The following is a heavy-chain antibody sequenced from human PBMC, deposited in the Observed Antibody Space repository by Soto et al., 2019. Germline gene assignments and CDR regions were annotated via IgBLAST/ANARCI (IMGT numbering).Heavy chain of an antibody. J-gene: IGHJ4*02. CDR2: ISSSSDTI. Sequence: PGGSLRLSCAASGFTFSDYYMSWIRQAPGKGLEWVSYISSSSDTIYYTDSVKGRFTISRDNAKNSLYLQMNSLRAEDTAVYYCAREIYYDSSGYSDYWGQGTLVTVSS. CDR3: AREIYYDSSGYSDY. D-gene: IGHD3-22*01. V-gene: IGHV3-11*01. CDR1: GFTFSDYY.